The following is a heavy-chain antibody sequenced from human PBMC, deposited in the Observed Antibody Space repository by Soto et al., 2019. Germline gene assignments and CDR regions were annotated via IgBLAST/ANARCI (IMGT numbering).Heavy chain of an antibody. D-gene: IGHD2-15*01. CDR3: ARGRKNPYHLPVVARYYYYGMDV. CDR2: IYYSGST. V-gene: IGHV4-59*01. CDR1: GGSISSYY. Sequence: PSETLSLTCTVSGGSISSYYWSWIRQPPGKGLEWIGHIYYSGSTNYNPSLKSRVTISVDTSNNQFSLKLSSVTAADTAVYYCARGRKNPYHLPVVARYYYYGMDVWGQGTTVTVSS. J-gene: IGHJ6*02.